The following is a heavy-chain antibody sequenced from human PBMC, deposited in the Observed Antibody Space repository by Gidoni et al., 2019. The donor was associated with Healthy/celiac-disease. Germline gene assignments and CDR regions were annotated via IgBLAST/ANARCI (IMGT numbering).Heavy chain of an antibody. Sequence: EVQLVESGGGLVKPGGSLRRSCAASGFTFSSYSMNWVRQAPGKGLEWVSSISSSSSYIYYADSVKGRFTISRDNAKNSLYLQMNSLRAEDTAVYYCARDRSGWDPITNDYWGQGTLVTVSS. CDR1: GFTFSSYS. D-gene: IGHD6-19*01. CDR3: ARDRSGWDPITNDY. V-gene: IGHV3-21*01. J-gene: IGHJ4*02. CDR2: ISSSSSYI.